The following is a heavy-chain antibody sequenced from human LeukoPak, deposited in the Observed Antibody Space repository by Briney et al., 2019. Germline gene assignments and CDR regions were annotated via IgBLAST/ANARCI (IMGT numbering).Heavy chain of an antibody. CDR2: INHSGST. Sequence: SETLSLTCAVYGGSFSGYYWSWIRQPPGKGLEWIGEINHSGSTNYNPSLKSRVTISVDTSKNQFSLKLSSVTAADTAVYYCARGGGTMIDEHFDYWGQGTLVTVFS. CDR3: ARGGGTMIDEHFDY. J-gene: IGHJ4*02. CDR1: GGSFSGYY. D-gene: IGHD3-22*01. V-gene: IGHV4-34*01.